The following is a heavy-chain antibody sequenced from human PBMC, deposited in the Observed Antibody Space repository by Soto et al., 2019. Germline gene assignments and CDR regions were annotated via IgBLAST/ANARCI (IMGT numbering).Heavy chain of an antibody. CDR2: ISYHGKNK. J-gene: IGHJ4*02. V-gene: IGHV3-30*18. CDR3: TKDPHFDY. Sequence: GGSLRLSCAASGFIFSSYGMHWVRQAPGKGLEWLAAISYHGKNKYYADSVKGRFTISRDNSKNTLFMQMDSLRPEDTAVYYCTKDPHFDYWGQGTMVTVYS. CDR1: GFIFSSYG.